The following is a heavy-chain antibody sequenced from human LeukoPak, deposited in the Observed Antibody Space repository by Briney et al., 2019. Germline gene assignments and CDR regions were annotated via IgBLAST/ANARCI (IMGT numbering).Heavy chain of an antibody. Sequence: SVKVSCKASGGTFSSYAISWVRQAPGQGLEWMGGIIPIFGTANYAQKFQGRVTITTDESTSTAYMELSSLRSEDTAVYYCARGGGYCSSTSCAYYYYMDVWGKGTTDTVSS. D-gene: IGHD2-2*01. V-gene: IGHV1-69*05. J-gene: IGHJ6*03. CDR1: GGTFSSYA. CDR3: ARGGGYCSSTSCAYYYYMDV. CDR2: IIPIFGTA.